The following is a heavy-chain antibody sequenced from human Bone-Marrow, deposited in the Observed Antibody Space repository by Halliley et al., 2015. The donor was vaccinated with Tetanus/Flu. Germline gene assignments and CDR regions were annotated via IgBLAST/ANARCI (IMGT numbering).Heavy chain of an antibody. J-gene: IGHJ3*02. CDR3: AKVVRVYYDSRGDAFDI. D-gene: IGHD3-22*01. Sequence: SLRLSCAASGFTFSTYPMTWVRQAPGKGLEWVSSISGSGASISYADSVKGRFTISRDNSKNILYLQMASLRAEDTALYYCAKVVRVYYDSRGDAFDIWGQGTMVTVSS. V-gene: IGHV3-23*01. CDR1: GFTFSTYP. CDR2: ISGSGASI.